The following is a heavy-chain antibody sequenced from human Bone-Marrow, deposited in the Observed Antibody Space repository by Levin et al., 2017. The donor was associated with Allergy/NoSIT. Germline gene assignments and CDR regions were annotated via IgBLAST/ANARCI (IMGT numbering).Heavy chain of an antibody. J-gene: IGHJ6*02. V-gene: IGHV1-8*01. Sequence: GGSLRLSCKASGYTFTSYDINWVRQATGQGLEWMGWMNPNSGNTGYAQKFQGRVTMTRNTSISTAYMELSSLRSEDTAVYYCARGVSHAAYYYGMDVWGQGTTVTVSS. CDR2: MNPNSGNT. CDR3: ARGVSHAAYYYGMDV. CDR1: GYTFTSYD. D-gene: IGHD6-13*01.